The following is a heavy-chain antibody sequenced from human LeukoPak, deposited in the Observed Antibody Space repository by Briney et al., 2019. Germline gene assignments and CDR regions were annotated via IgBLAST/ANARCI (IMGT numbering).Heavy chain of an antibody. V-gene: IGHV3-30*03. CDR1: GFTFSTYW. D-gene: IGHD3-22*01. CDR3: VRDGRGKDDSSGPSDY. J-gene: IGHJ4*02. Sequence: PGGSLRLSCAASGFTFSTYWMSWVCQAPGKGLEWVAAISYDGRKEDYADSVRGRFTISRDNSKNTLYLQLNSLRSEDTAVYYCVRDGRGKDDSSGPSDYWGQGTLVTVSS. CDR2: ISYDGRKE.